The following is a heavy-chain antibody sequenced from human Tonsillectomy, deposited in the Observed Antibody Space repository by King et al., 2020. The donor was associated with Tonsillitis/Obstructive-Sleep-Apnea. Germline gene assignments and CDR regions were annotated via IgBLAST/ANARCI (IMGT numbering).Heavy chain of an antibody. CDR3: ARDRYGFWSGYPNQFDY. D-gene: IGHD3-3*01. Sequence: VQLVQSGAEVKKPGSSVKVSCKASGGTFSSYAISWVRQAPGQGLEWMGGIIPIFGTANYAQKFQGRVTITADESSRTAYMVLSSLRSEDTAVYYCARDRYGFWSGYPNQFDYWGQGTLVTVSS. V-gene: IGHV1-69*01. CDR1: GGTFSSYA. J-gene: IGHJ4*02. CDR2: IIPIFGTA.